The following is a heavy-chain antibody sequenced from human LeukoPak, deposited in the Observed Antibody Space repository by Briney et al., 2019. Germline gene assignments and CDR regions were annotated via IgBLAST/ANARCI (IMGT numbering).Heavy chain of an antibody. CDR1: GFTVSTNY. CDR3: ARVKLYYYGSGSYIDY. V-gene: IGHV3-53*01. CDR2: IYSGGST. D-gene: IGHD3-10*01. Sequence: GGSLRLSCAASGFTVSTNYVNWVRQAPGKGLEWVAFIYSGGSTYYADSVKGRFTISRDHSKNTLYLQMNSLRAEDTAVYYCARVKLYYYGSGSYIDYWGQGTLVTVSS. J-gene: IGHJ4*02.